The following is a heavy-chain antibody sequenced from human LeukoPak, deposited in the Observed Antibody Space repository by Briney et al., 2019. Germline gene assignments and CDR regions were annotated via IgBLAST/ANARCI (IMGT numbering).Heavy chain of an antibody. Sequence: GESLKISCKASGYSFSNYWIGWVRQMPGKGLEWMGIIYPGDSDTRYSPSFQGQVTISADKSINTAYLQWSSLKASDTAMYFCARRDYYDSSGYDYWGQGTLVTVSS. CDR2: IYPGDSDT. J-gene: IGHJ4*02. D-gene: IGHD3-22*01. CDR3: ARRDYYDSSGYDY. V-gene: IGHV5-51*01. CDR1: GYSFSNYW.